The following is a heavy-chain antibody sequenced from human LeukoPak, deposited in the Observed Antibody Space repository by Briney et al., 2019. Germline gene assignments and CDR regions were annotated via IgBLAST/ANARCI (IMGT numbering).Heavy chain of an antibody. Sequence: ASVKVSCKASGYTFTGYYMHWVRQAPGQGLEWMGWINPNSGGTNYAQKFQGRVTMTRDTSISTAYMELSRLRSDDTAVYYCARMLGRGGSGWYGVRYFDYWGQGTLVTVSS. CDR1: GYTFTGYY. CDR3: ARMLGRGGSGWYGVRYFDY. D-gene: IGHD6-19*01. V-gene: IGHV1-2*02. CDR2: INPNSGGT. J-gene: IGHJ4*02.